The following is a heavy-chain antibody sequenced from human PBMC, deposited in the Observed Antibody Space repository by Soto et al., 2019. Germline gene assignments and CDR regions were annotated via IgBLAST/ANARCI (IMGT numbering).Heavy chain of an antibody. V-gene: IGHV2-5*02. Sequence: GLDLEWLALIYWDDDKRYSPSLKSRLTITKDTSKNQVVLTMTNMDPVDTATYYCAHRLYSSSWYYFDYWGQGTLVTVSS. J-gene: IGHJ4*02. CDR3: AHRLYSSSWYYFDY. D-gene: IGHD6-13*01. CDR2: IYWDDDK.